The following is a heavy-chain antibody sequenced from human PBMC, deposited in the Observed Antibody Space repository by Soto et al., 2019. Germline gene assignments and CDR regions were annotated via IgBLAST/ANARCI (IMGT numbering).Heavy chain of an antibody. CDR3: AAELGNSGYDGHDY. CDR2: IIYDGSDK. CDR1: GFTFSSCA. Sequence: QVQLVESGGGVVQPGRSLRLSCAASGFTFSSCAMHWVRQAPCKGLEWVAVIIYDGSDKYYADSVQGRFTISRDNSKNTLYLQMNSLRPEDTAVYYCAAELGNSGYDGHDYWGQGTLVTVSS. J-gene: IGHJ4*02. V-gene: IGHV3-30-3*01. D-gene: IGHD5-12*01.